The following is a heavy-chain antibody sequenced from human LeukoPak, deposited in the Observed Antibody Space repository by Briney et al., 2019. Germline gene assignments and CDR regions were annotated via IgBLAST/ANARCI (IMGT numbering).Heavy chain of an antibody. CDR1: GGSISSYY. J-gene: IGHJ4*02. Sequence: SETLSLTCTVSGGSISSYYWSWIRQPPGKGLEWIGYLYYSGSTNYNPSLKSRVTISVDTSNSQFSLKLSSVTAAGTAVYYCARGHCRGGSCYFDFWGQGTLVTVSS. CDR2: LYYSGST. CDR3: ARGHCRGGSCYFDF. D-gene: IGHD2-15*01. V-gene: IGHV4-59*08.